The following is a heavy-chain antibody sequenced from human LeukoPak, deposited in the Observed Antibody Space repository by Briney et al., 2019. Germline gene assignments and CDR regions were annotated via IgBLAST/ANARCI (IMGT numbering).Heavy chain of an antibody. CDR1: GVSISTSSYY. J-gene: IGHJ5*02. V-gene: IGHV4-39*07. CDR3: ARDHCSGGSCYPGWFDP. Sequence: PSETLSLTCIVSGVSISTSSYYWSWIRQPPGKGLEWMASIYYSGSTYYNPSLKSRVTISIDTSGNQFSLRLSSVTAADTAVYYCARDHCSGGSCYPGWFDPWGQGTLVTVSS. D-gene: IGHD2-15*01. CDR2: IYYSGST.